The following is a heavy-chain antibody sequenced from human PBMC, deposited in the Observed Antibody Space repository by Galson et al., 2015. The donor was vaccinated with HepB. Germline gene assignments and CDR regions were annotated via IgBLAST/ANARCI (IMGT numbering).Heavy chain of an antibody. V-gene: IGHV3-23*01. CDR3: AKGSGNYYAGNWFDP. D-gene: IGHD1-26*01. CDR2: ISDTGDST. Sequence: SLRLSCAASGFTFSDYAISWVRQAPGKGLDWVAAISDTGDSTDYADSVKGRFTISRDNSGNTLYLQMKSLRAEDTAVYYCAKGSGNYYAGNWFDPWGQGTLVTVSS. CDR1: GFTFSDYA. J-gene: IGHJ5*02.